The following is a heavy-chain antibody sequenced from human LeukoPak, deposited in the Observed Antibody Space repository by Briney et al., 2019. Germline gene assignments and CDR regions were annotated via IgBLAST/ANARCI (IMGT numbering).Heavy chain of an antibody. CDR3: ARGSESGVVNYMDV. Sequence: GGSLRLSCAASGFSFSSYSMNWVRQAPGKGLEWVSYISGSSGTIYYADSVKGRFTISSDNANNSLYLQMHSLRDEATAVYSCARGSESGVVNYMDVWGKGTTVTVSS. CDR1: GFSFSSYS. J-gene: IGHJ6*03. CDR2: ISGSSGTI. D-gene: IGHD7-27*01. V-gene: IGHV3-48*02.